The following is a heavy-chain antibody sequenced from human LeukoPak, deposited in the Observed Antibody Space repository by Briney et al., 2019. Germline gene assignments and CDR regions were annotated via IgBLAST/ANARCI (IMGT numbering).Heavy chain of an antibody. J-gene: IGHJ1*01. CDR2: INPSGGST. CDR1: GYTFTIYY. CDR3: ARGRSIAARPGYFQH. Sequence: ASVKVSCKASGYTFTIYYMHWVRQAPGQGLEWMGIINPSGGSTSYAQKFQGRVTMTRDTPTSTVYMELNSLRSEDTAVYYCARGRSIAARPGYFQHWGQGTLVTVSS. V-gene: IGHV1-46*01. D-gene: IGHD6-6*01.